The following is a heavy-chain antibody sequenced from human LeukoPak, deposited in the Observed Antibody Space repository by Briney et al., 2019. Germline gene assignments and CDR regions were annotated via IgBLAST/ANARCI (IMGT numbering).Heavy chain of an antibody. CDR1: GGSFSGYY. CDR3: AGGPYCGGDCYSHFDY. D-gene: IGHD2-21*01. J-gene: IGHJ4*02. Sequence: SETLSLTCAVYGGSFSGYYWSWIRQPPGKGLEWIGEINHSGSTNYNPSLKSRVTISVDTSKNQFSLKLSSVTAADTAVYYCAGGPYCGGDCYSHFDYWGQGTLVTVSS. CDR2: INHSGST. V-gene: IGHV4-34*01.